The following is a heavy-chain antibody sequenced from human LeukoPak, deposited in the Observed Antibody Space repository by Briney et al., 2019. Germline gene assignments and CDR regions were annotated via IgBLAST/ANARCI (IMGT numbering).Heavy chain of an antibody. CDR1: GGSFSGYY. Sequence: SSETLSLTCAVYGGSFSGYYWSWIRQPPGKGLEWIGYIYYSGSTYYNPSLKSRVTISVDTSKNQFSLKLSSVTAADTAVYYCAIVDTAIRDWGQGTLVTVSS. CDR3: AIVDTAIRD. D-gene: IGHD5-18*01. V-gene: IGHV4-30-4*08. J-gene: IGHJ4*02. CDR2: IYYSGST.